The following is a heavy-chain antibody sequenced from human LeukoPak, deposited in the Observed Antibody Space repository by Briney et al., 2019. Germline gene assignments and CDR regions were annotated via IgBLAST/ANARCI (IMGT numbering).Heavy chain of an antibody. Sequence: SVWVSCEPSRGTLSSYIISAVPQAPGQGREWMGGIIPILGTANSAQKFQGRVTITADKSTSTAYMELSSLRSEDTAVYYCARAPLGVERKYCSGGSCYSTPYYFDYWGQGTLVTVSS. J-gene: IGHJ4*02. D-gene: IGHD2-15*01. V-gene: IGHV1-69*06. CDR1: RGTLSSYI. CDR3: ARAPLGVERKYCSGGSCYSTPYYFDY. CDR2: IIPILGTA.